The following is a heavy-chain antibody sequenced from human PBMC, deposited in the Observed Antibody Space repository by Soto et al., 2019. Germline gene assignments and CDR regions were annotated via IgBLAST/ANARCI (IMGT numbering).Heavy chain of an antibody. J-gene: IGHJ4*02. V-gene: IGHV3-30-3*01. D-gene: IGHD3-16*02. CDR1: GFTFSYYA. Sequence: QVQLVESGGGVVKPGRSLRLSCAASGFTFSYYAMHWVRQAPGKGLQWVAVRAYDGTNIYYADSVKGRFTISRENSKNTLDLQMNSLKIDDTAVYYCARDVDAGGSHRQAPFDYWGQGTLVTVSS. CDR3: ARDVDAGGSHRQAPFDY. CDR2: RAYDGTNI.